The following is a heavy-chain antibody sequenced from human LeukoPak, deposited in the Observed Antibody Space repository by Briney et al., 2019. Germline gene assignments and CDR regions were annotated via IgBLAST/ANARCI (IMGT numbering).Heavy chain of an antibody. J-gene: IGHJ4*02. CDR3: ARTSGDYYDSSGFSNY. D-gene: IGHD3-22*01. Sequence: AASVKVSCKASGGTFSSYAISWVRQAPGQGLEWMGRIIPILGIANYAQKFQGRVTITADKSTSTAYMELSSLRSEDTAVYYCARTSGDYYDSSGFSNYWGQGTLVTVSS. CDR2: IIPILGIA. CDR1: GGTFSSYA. V-gene: IGHV1-69*04.